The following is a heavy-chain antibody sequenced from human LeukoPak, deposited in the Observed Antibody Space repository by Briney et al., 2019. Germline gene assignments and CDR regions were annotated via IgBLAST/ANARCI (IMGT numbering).Heavy chain of an antibody. J-gene: IGHJ4*02. D-gene: IGHD3-3*01. V-gene: IGHV3-7*01. Sequence: PGGSLRLSCAASGFIFSSSGMSWVRQAPGKGLEWVANIKQDGREKYYMDSVKGRFTISRDNAKNSLYLQMNSLRAEDTAVYYCARGPFGVVFITYNFDYWGQGTLVTVSS. CDR1: GFIFSSSG. CDR3: ARGPFGVVFITYNFDY. CDR2: IKQDGREK.